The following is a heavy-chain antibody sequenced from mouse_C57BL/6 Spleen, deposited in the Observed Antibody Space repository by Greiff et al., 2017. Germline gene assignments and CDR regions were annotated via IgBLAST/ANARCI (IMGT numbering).Heavy chain of an antibody. CDR3: ARWLLRFAMDY. CDR1: GYTFTDYY. J-gene: IGHJ4*01. Sequence: EVHLQQSGPELVKPGASVKISCKASGYTFTDYYMNWVQQSPGKSLEWIGDINPNNGGTSYNQKFKGKATLTVDKSSSTAYMQLRSLTSEDSAVYYCARWLLRFAMDYWGQGTSVTVSS. V-gene: IGHV1-26*01. D-gene: IGHD1-2*01. CDR2: INPNNGGT.